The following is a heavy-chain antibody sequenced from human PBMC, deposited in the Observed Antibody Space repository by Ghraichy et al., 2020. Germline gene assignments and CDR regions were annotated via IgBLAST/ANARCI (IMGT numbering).Heavy chain of an antibody. V-gene: IGHV3-23*01. J-gene: IGHJ6*03. CDR2: IRASGDTT. Sequence: GGSLRLSCAASGFPFSNYAMSWVRQAPGKGLEWVAAIRASGDTTYYADSVKGRFTISRDNSKNTLYLQMNRLRAEDTALYYCAKVSSTSPHHYYCMDVWGKGTTVTVSS. D-gene: IGHD6-6*01. CDR1: GFPFSNYA. CDR3: AKVSSTSPHHYYCMDV.